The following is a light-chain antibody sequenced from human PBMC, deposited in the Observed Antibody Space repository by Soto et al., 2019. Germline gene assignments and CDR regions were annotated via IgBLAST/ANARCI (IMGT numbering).Light chain of an antibody. V-gene: IGKV3-20*01. Sequence: EIVLTQSPGTLSLSPGERATLSCRASQSISTSYLAWYQQKPGQAPRLLIYGSSSRATGIPDRFSGSGSGTDFTLTISSLEPEDFAVYYCHQYDSYPRTFGQGTKVDLK. CDR2: GSS. CDR3: HQYDSYPRT. CDR1: QSISTSY. J-gene: IGKJ1*01.